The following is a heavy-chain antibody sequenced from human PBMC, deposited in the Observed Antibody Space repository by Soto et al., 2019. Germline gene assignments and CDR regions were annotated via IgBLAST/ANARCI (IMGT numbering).Heavy chain of an antibody. D-gene: IGHD4-4*01. CDR1: GASISNHY. CDR3: ARGMTTITDLDY. V-gene: IGHV4-59*11. Sequence: SETLSLTCTVSGASISNHYWRWFRQPPGKGLEWIGYVYYSGATNYRPSLKSRVTISVDTSKNQFSLKMTYVTAADTAVDYCARGMTTITDLDYWGQGTLVTVS. CDR2: VYYSGAT. J-gene: IGHJ4*02.